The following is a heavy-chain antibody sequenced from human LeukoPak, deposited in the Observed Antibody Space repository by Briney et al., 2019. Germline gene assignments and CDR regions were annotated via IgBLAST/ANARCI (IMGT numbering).Heavy chain of an antibody. CDR3: ARDYSHGSGSYYNFHRQHEDNWFDP. V-gene: IGHV1-2*02. CDR1: GYTFTGYY. Sequence: ASVKVSCKASGYTFTGYYMHWVRQAPGQGLEWMGWINPNSGGTNYAQKFQGRVTMTRDTSISTAYLELSRLRSDDTAVYYCARDYSHGSGSYYNFHRQHEDNWFDPWGQGTLVTVSS. CDR2: INPNSGGT. J-gene: IGHJ5*02. D-gene: IGHD3-10*01.